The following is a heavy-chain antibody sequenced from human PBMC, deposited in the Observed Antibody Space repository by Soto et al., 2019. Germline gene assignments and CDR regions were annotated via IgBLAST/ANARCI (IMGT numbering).Heavy chain of an antibody. CDR1: GGTFSSYA. CDR2: IIPIFGTA. D-gene: IGHD1-26*01. CDR3: ARVPFSYSGSVRYYFDY. V-gene: IGHV1-69*01. J-gene: IGHJ4*02. Sequence: QVQLVQSGAEVKKPGSSVKVSCKASGGTFSSYAISWVRQAPGQGLEWMGGIIPIFGTANYAQKFRGRVTITADESTSTAYMELSSLRSEDTAVYYCARVPFSYSGSVRYYFDYWGQGTLVTVSS.